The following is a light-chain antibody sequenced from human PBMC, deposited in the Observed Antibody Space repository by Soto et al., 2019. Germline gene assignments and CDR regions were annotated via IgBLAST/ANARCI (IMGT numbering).Light chain of an antibody. CDR3: QQSYSTPLT. CDR1: QSISSY. V-gene: IGKV1-39*01. Sequence: DIQMTQSPSSLSASVGDRVTITCRASQSISSYLNWYQQKPGKAPKLLIYAASSLQSGVPSRFSGSGSGTDFTLTISSLQPEDFATYYCQQSYSTPLTFGGGTNVEFK. CDR2: AAS. J-gene: IGKJ4*01.